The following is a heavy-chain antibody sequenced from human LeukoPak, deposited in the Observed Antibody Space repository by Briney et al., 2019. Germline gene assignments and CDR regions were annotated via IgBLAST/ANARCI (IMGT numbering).Heavy chain of an antibody. CDR3: ARDPYSGNYGAYYYYYMDV. J-gene: IGHJ6*03. CDR2: LSSSGSAF. D-gene: IGHD1-26*01. CDR1: GFTFRRYE. V-gene: IGHV3-48*03. Sequence: GGSLRLSCEDSGFTFRRYEMNWVRQAPGKGLEWIAYLSSSGSAFSYADSVKGRFTISRDNAKNSLYLQMDSLRVEDTAEYYCARDPYSGNYGAYYYYYMDVWGKGTTVTVSS.